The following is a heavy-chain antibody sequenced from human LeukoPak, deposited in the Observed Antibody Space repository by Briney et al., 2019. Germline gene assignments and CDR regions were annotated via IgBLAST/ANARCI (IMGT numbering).Heavy chain of an antibody. CDR1: GYTFTSYG. V-gene: IGHV1-18*01. J-gene: IGHJ6*03. D-gene: IGHD6-19*01. CDR3: ARGGQYSSGWYRDYYYYYMDV. Sequence: ASVKVSFKASGYTFTSYGISWVRQAPGQGLEWMGWISAYNGNTNYAQKLQGRVTMTTDTSTSTAYMELRSLRSDDTAVYYCARGGQYSSGWYRDYYYYYMDVWGKGTTVTVSS. CDR2: ISAYNGNT.